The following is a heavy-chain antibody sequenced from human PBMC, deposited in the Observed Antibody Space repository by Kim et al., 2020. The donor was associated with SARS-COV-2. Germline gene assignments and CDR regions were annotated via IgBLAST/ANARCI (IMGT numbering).Heavy chain of an antibody. V-gene: IGHV3-23*01. Sequence: RFTISRDNSQNTLYLQMNSLRAEDTAVYYCAKDLAGYDILTGYYPNAFDIWGQGTMVTVSS. J-gene: IGHJ3*02. CDR3: AKDLAGYDILTGYYPNAFDI. D-gene: IGHD3-9*01.